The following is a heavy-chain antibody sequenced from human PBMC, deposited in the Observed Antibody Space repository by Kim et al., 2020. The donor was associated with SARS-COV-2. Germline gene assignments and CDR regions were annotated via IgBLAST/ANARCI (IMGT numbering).Heavy chain of an antibody. D-gene: IGHD3-22*01. J-gene: IGHJ4*01. CDR1: GFTFDDYA. CDR2: ISWNSGSI. Sequence: GGSLRLSCAASGFTFDDYAMHWVRQAPGKGLEWVSGISWNSGSIGYADSVKGRFTISRDNAKNSLYLQMNSLRAEDTALYYCAKDDSSGYYSTPFFDYWG. V-gene: IGHV3-9*01. CDR3: AKDDSSGYYSTPFFDY.